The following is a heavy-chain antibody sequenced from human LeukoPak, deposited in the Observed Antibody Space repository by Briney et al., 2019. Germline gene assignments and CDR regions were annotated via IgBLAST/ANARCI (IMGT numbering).Heavy chain of an antibody. J-gene: IGHJ5*02. Sequence: SESLSLTCTVSGGSISSYYWSWIRQPPGKGLEWIGYIYYSGSTNYNPSLKSRVTISVDTSKNQFSLKLDSVTAADTAVYYCARHGYSSGGPWFGPWGQGTLVTVSS. CDR1: GGSISSYY. V-gene: IGHV4-59*08. CDR3: ARHGYSSGGPWFGP. D-gene: IGHD6-19*01. CDR2: IYYSGST.